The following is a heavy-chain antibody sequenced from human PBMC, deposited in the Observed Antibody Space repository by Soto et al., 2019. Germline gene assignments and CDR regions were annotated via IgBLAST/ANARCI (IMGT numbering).Heavy chain of an antibody. CDR3: ARGAYSDYDGDAFDI. J-gene: IGHJ3*02. CDR1: GYTFTSYG. D-gene: IGHD4-17*01. CDR2: ISAYNGNT. Sequence: QVQLVQSGAEVKKPGASVKVSCKASGYTFTSYGISWVRQAPGQGLEWMGWISAYNGNTNYAQKLQGRVTMTTDTSTSTAYMEMRSLSSDDTAVDYCARGAYSDYDGDAFDIWGQGTVFTVSS. V-gene: IGHV1-18*01.